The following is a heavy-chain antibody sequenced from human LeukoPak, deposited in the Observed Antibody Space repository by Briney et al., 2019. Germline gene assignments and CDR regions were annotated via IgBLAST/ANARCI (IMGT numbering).Heavy chain of an antibody. CDR1: GFTFSSYS. V-gene: IGHV3-21*01. J-gene: IGHJ4*02. Sequence: PGGSLRLSCAASGFTFSSYSMNWVRQAPGKGLEWVSSISCSSSYIYYADSVKGRFTISRDNAKNSLYLQMNSLRAEDTAVYYCARELGAAAGFDYWGQGTLVTVSS. CDR3: ARELGAAAGFDY. CDR2: ISCSSSYI. D-gene: IGHD6-13*01.